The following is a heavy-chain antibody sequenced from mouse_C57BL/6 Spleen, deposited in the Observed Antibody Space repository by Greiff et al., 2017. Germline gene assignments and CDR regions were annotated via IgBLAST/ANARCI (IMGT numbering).Heavy chain of an antibody. D-gene: IGHD1-1*01. CDR2: IDPSDSYT. V-gene: IGHV1-69*01. CDR3: ARSGDGSSLHWYFDV. J-gene: IGHJ1*03. Sequence: VQLQQPGAELVMPGASVKLSCKASGYTFTSYWMHWVKQRPGQGLEWIGEIDPSDSYTNYNQKFKGKSTLTVDKSSSTAYMQLSSLTSEDSAVYYCARSGDGSSLHWYFDVWGTGTTVTVSS. CDR1: GYTFTSYW.